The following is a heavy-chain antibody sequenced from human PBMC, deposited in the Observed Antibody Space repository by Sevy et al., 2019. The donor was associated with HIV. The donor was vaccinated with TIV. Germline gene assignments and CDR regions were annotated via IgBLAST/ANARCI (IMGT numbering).Heavy chain of an antibody. Sequence: GGSLRLSCAASGFSFSSYWMSWVRQAPGKGLEWVANIKQDGSEQYYVDSVKGRFTISRDNAKNSLDLQMNSLRAEDTALYYCATDLVSGTNFWGQGTLVTVSS. J-gene: IGHJ4*02. CDR2: IKQDGSEQ. V-gene: IGHV3-7*01. CDR3: ATDLVSGTNF. CDR1: GFSFSSYW.